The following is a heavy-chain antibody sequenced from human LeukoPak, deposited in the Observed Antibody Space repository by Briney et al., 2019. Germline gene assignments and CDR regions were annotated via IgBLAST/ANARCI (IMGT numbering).Heavy chain of an antibody. Sequence: GGSLRLSCAGSGFTFSSYWMHWVRQAPGKGLVWVSRINSDGSSTNYADSVKGRFTISRDNAKNTLYLQMNSLRAEDTAVYYCTRVYGSGSYTFDYWGQGTLVTVSS. CDR2: INSDGSST. J-gene: IGHJ4*02. V-gene: IGHV3-74*01. CDR1: GFTFSSYW. D-gene: IGHD3-10*01. CDR3: TRVYGSGSYTFDY.